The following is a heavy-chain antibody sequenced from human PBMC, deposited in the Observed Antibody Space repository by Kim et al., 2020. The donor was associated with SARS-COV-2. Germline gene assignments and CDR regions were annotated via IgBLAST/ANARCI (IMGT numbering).Heavy chain of an antibody. D-gene: IGHD3-3*01. CDR2: INPDTGNT. J-gene: IGHJ6*02. CDR3: VRDDITISRVYNVMVV. Sequence: ASVKVSCKASGYSFTFNTIHWVRQAPGQRPEYMGRINPDTGNTHYSQKFQGRVRLTRDTSATTVYMELSSLRSEDTAIYYCVRDDITISRVYNVMVVWGQ. CDR1: GYSFTFNT. V-gene: IGHV1-3*01.